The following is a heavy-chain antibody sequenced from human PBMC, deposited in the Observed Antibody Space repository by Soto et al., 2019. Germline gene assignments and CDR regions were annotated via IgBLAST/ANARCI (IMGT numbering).Heavy chain of an antibody. CDR3: ASRGRWLQPELFGYAFDI. CDR1: GGTFSSYT. V-gene: IGHV1-69*02. CDR2: IIPILGIA. Sequence: ASVKVSCKASGGTFSSYTISWVRQAPGQGLEWMGRIIPILGIANYAQKFQGRVTITADKSTSTAYMELSSLRSEDTAVYYCASRGRWLQPELFGYAFDIWGQGTMVTVSS. D-gene: IGHD3-16*01. J-gene: IGHJ3*02.